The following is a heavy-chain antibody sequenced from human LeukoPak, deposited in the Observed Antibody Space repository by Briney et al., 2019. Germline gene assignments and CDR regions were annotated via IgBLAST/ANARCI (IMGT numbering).Heavy chain of an antibody. CDR3: GRVGGRSKAAKGDAFDI. CDR1: GFSFSDSV. CDR2: INQDGSKK. Sequence: GGSLRLSCVASGFSFSDSVIHWVRQAPGKGLEWVANINQDGSKKYYVDSVKGRFTISRDNVKNSAYLQMNSLRAEDTAVYYCGRVGGRSKAAKGDAFDIWGQGTMVTVSS. J-gene: IGHJ3*02. D-gene: IGHD6-6*01. V-gene: IGHV3-7*01.